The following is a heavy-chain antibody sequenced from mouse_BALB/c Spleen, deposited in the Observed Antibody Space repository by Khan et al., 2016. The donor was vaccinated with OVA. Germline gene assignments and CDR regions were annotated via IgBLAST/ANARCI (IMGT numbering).Heavy chain of an antibody. CDR1: GYTFTDYA. Sequence: QVRLQQSGAELVRPGVSVKISCKGSGYTFTDYAMHWVKQSHAKSLEWIGVISTYYGDANYNQKFKGKATMTVDKSSSTAYMELARLTSEDSAIYYCAKSHSGFAYWGQGTLVTVS. CDR3: AKSHSGFAY. J-gene: IGHJ3*01. CDR2: ISTYYGDA. V-gene: IGHV1S137*01.